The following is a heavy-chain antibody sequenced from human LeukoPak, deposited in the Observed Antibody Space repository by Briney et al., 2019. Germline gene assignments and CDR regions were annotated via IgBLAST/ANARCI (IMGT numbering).Heavy chain of an antibody. J-gene: IGHJ4*02. V-gene: IGHV3-23*01. CDR3: AKREDAGHTGLSGGYSYGYDY. Sequence: PGGSLRLSCAASGFAFSSYAMSWVRQAPGKGLEWVSAIIGSGGSTYYADSVKGRFTISRDNSKNTLYLQMNSLRAEDTAVYYCAKREDAGHTGLSGGYSYGYDYWGQGTLVTVSS. D-gene: IGHD5-18*01. CDR2: IIGSGGST. CDR1: GFAFSSYA.